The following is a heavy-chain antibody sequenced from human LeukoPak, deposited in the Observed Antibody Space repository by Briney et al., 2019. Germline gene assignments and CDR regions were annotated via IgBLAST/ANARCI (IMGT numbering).Heavy chain of an antibody. CDR1: GYTFTSYY. V-gene: IGHV1-46*01. CDR3: AREEIVVVPAAIVSANYYYYYMDV. D-gene: IGHD2-2*01. J-gene: IGHJ6*03. Sequence: ASVKVSCKASGYTFTSYYMHWVRQAPGQGLEWMGIINPSGGSTSYAQKFQGRVTMTRDMSTSTVYMELSSLRSEDTAVYYCAREEIVVVPAAIVSANYYYYYMDVWGKGTTATVSS. CDR2: INPSGGST.